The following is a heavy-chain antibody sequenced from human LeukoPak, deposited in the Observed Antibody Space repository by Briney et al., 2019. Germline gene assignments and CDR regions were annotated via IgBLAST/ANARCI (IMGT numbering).Heavy chain of an antibody. CDR1: GGSISSYY. J-gene: IGHJ4*02. CDR3: ARAAIWFGGHYFDY. CDR2: IYYSGST. Sequence: PSETLSLTCTVSGGSISSYYWSWIRHPPGKGLEWIGYIYYSGSTNYNPSLKSRVTISIDTSKNQFSLKLSSVTAADTAVYYCARAAIWFGGHYFDYWGQGTLVTVSS. V-gene: IGHV4-59*01. D-gene: IGHD3-10*01.